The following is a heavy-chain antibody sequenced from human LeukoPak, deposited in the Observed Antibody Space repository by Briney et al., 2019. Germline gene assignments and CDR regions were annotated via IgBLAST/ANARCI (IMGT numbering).Heavy chain of an antibody. Sequence: SETLSLTCAVYGASFSDYYWSWIRQSPGKGLEWIGEINHRGNTIYNPSLKSRVTISLDTSESHFSLKLTSVTAADTAVYYCARETAAAGRGGFDYWGQGTLVTVSS. D-gene: IGHD6-13*01. CDR1: GASFSDYY. CDR3: ARETAAAGRGGFDY. CDR2: INHRGNT. J-gene: IGHJ4*02. V-gene: IGHV4-34*01.